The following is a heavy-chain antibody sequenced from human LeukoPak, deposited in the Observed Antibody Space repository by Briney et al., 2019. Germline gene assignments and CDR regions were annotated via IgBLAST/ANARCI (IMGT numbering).Heavy chain of an antibody. Sequence: PGGSLRLSCAASGFTVSSNYMSWVRQAPGKGLEWVSVIYSGGATYYADSVKGRFTISRDNAQNSLWLQMSSLRAEDTAVYYCARDPMYNGGNSGAFDFWGQGTLVTVSS. CDR3: ARDPMYNGGNSGAFDF. V-gene: IGHV3-53*01. CDR2: IYSGGAT. D-gene: IGHD4-23*01. J-gene: IGHJ3*01. CDR1: GFTVSSNY.